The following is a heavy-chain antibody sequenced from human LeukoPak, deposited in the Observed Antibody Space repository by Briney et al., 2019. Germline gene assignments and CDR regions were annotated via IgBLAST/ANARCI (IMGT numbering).Heavy chain of an antibody. CDR2: INPNSGGT. V-gene: IGHV1-2*02. D-gene: IGHD3-22*01. CDR1: GYTFTGYY. Sequence: ASVKVSCEASGYTFTGYYMHWVRQAPGQGLEWMGWINPNSGGTNYAQKFQGRVTMTRDTSISTAYMELSRLRSDDTAVYYCARGRTYYYDSSGYFDAFDIWGQGTMVTVSS. J-gene: IGHJ3*02. CDR3: ARGRTYYYDSSGYFDAFDI.